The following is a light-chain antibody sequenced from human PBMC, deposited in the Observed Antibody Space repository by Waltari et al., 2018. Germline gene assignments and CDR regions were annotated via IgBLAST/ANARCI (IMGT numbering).Light chain of an antibody. Sequence: QSALTQPASVSGSPGQSITISCTGTSNDVGYNNYVCWYQQHPGKAPKLMIYDVSKRPSVIADRFSGSRSGNTASLTISGLQADDEADYYCSSYTSSSTLLFGGGTKVTVL. CDR2: DVS. CDR3: SSYTSSSTLL. CDR1: SNDVGYNNY. J-gene: IGLJ2*01. V-gene: IGLV2-14*03.